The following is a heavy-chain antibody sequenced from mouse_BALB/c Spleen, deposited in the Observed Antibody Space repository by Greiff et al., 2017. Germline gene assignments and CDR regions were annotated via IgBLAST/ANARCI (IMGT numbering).Heavy chain of an antibody. CDR2: ISSGGGST. Sequence: EVHLVESGGGLVKPGGSLKLSCAASGFAFSSYDMSWVRQTPEKRLEWVAYISSGGGSTYYPDTVKGRFTISRDNAKNTLYLQMSSLKSEDTAMYYCARNSLLRLRYYAMDYWGQGTSVTVSS. D-gene: IGHD1-2*01. J-gene: IGHJ4*01. CDR1: GFAFSSYD. CDR3: ARNSLLRLRYYAMDY. V-gene: IGHV5-12-1*01.